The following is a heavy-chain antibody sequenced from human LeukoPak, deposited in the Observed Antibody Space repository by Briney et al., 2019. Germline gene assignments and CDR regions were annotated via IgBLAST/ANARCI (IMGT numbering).Heavy chain of an antibody. CDR1: GGSFSGYY. Sequence: SETLSLTCAVYGGSFSGYYWSWIRQPPGKGLEWIGEINHSGSTNYNPSLKSRVTISVDTSKNQFSLKLSSVTAADTAVYYCARVPLFSQFVFDYWGQGTLVTVSS. CDR3: ARVPLFSQFVFDY. D-gene: IGHD2/OR15-2a*01. V-gene: IGHV4-34*01. CDR2: INHSGST. J-gene: IGHJ4*02.